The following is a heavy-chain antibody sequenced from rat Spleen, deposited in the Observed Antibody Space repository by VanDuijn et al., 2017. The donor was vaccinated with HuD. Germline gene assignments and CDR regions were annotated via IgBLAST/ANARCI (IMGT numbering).Heavy chain of an antibody. CDR2: ISYDGSRT. D-gene: IGHD1-4*01. CDR3: ARPNYPGFNYFDY. J-gene: IGHJ2*01. V-gene: IGHV5-29*01. Sequence: EVQLVESDGGLVQPGRSLKLSCAASGFTFSDYYMAWVRQAPTKGLEWVATISYDGSRTYYRDSVKGRFTISRDNAKTTLYLQMDSLRSEDTATYYCARPNYPGFNYFDYWGQGVMVTVSS. CDR1: GFTFSDYY.